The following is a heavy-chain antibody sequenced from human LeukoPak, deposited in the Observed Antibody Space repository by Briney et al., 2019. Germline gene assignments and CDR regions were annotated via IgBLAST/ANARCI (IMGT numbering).Heavy chain of an antibody. D-gene: IGHD3-10*01. CDR3: ARSYGSGNYFDY. J-gene: IGHJ4*02. CDR1: GGSIRTYY. Sequence: PSETLSLTCTVSGGSIRTYYWSWIPRPPGRGREWIGYIYYSGSAKYNPSLKSRVTISVDTSKNQFSLKMSSVTAADTAVYYCARSYGSGNYFDYWGQGTLVTVSS. CDR2: IYYSGSA. V-gene: IGHV4-59*01.